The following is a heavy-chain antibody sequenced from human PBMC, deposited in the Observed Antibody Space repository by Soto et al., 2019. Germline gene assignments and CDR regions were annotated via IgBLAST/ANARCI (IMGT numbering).Heavy chain of an antibody. J-gene: IGHJ4*02. V-gene: IGHV3-23*01. CDR2: ISGTGDTT. CDR3: AKGYCSSTSCSFGF. Sequence: PGGSLRLSCAASGFTFTNFAMNWVRQAPGKGLEWVSDISGTGDTTYNADSVKGRFTISRDNSTNTAFLRMNSLRAEDTALYYCAKGYCSSTSCSFGFWGQGTLVTVSS. D-gene: IGHD2-2*01. CDR1: GFTFTNFA.